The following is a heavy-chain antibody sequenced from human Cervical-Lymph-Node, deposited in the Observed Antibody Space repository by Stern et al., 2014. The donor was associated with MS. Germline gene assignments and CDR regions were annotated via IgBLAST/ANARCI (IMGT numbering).Heavy chain of an antibody. Sequence: VHLVESGAEVKKPGASVKVSCKASGYTFTSYDINWVRQATGQGLEWMGWMNPNSGNTGYAQKFKGRVTMTRNTSISTAYMELSSLRSEDTAVYYCARGMDTVATEIDYWGQGTLVTVSS. V-gene: IGHV1-8*01. D-gene: IGHD5-12*01. CDR3: ARGMDTVATEIDY. CDR1: GYTFTSYD. CDR2: MNPNSGNT. J-gene: IGHJ4*02.